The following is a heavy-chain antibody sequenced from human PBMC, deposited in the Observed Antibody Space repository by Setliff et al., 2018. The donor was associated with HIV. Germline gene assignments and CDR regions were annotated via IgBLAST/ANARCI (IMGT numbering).Heavy chain of an antibody. Sequence: ASVKVSCTTSGYTFNDYYMQWVRQTPGQGLEWMGWINPKTGDTSYAQKFHGWVTLTRDTSITTAYLEVRSDDTAGYYCARKRVGFDGIDVWGQGTTVTVSS. D-gene: IGHD1-26*01. CDR2: INPKTGDT. CDR1: GYTFNDYY. CDR3: ARKRVGFDGIDV. V-gene: IGHV1-2*04. J-gene: IGHJ6*02.